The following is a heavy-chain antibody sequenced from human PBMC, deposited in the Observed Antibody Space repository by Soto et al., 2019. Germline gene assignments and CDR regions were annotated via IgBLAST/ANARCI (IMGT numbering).Heavy chain of an antibody. J-gene: IGHJ4*02. CDR1: GASIITDNYF. Sequence: SETLSLTCTVPGASIITDNYFWVWIRQSPRRGLELIGSISYSGRTYDNPSLQSRVTISIDASKNQFSLKLTSVTTADTAVYYCARRRASDYGGNHHPYYFDRWGQGAPVTVSS. V-gene: IGHV4-39*01. CDR3: ARRRASDYGGNHHPYYFDR. D-gene: IGHD4-17*01. CDR2: ISYSGRT.